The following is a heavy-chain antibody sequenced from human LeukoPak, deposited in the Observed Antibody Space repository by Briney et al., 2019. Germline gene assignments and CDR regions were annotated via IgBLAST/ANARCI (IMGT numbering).Heavy chain of an antibody. CDR3: ASSRSGWIYFDY. D-gene: IGHD6-19*01. Sequence: SLRLSCAASGFXFSSXAMHXVRQAPGKGLEWVAVISYDGNNKYYADSVKGRFTISRDNSKNTLYLQMSSLRVEDTAVYYCASSRSGWIYFDYWGQGTLVTVSS. J-gene: IGHJ4*02. CDR1: GFXFSSXA. V-gene: IGHV3-30*15. CDR2: ISYDGNNK.